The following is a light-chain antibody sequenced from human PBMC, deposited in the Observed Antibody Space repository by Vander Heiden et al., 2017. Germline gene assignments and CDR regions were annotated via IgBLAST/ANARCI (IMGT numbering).Light chain of an antibody. CDR2: GAS. CDR1: QNIWT. J-gene: IGKJ2*01. CDR3: QQYNNWPPRYT. V-gene: IGKV3-15*01. Sequence: EIVMTQSPATLSVSPGERATLSCRASQNIWTLLIYGASTRATGFPARFSGSGSGTEFTLSISSLQSEDVAVYYCQQYNNWPPRYTFGQGTKLEIK.